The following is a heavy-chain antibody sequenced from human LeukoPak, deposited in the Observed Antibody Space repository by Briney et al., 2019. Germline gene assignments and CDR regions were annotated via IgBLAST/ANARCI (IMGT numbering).Heavy chain of an antibody. CDR3: ATIFGGSSRGFDY. J-gene: IGHJ4*02. V-gene: IGHV4-34*01. CDR1: GGSFSGYY. CDR2: INHSGGT. Sequence: SETLSLTCAVYGGSFSGYYWSWIRQPPGKGLEWIGEINHSGGTNYNPSLKSRVTISVDTSKNQFSLKLSSVTAADTAVYYCATIFGGSSRGFDYWGQGTLVTVSS. D-gene: IGHD2-15*01.